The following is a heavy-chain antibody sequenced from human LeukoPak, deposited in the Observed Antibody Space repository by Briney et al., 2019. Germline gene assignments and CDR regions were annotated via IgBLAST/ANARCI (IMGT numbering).Heavy chain of an antibody. J-gene: IGHJ4*02. CDR1: GGSISSGGYY. CDR2: IYHSGST. V-gene: IGHV4-30-2*01. CDR3: AAYGYCGGDCYFAY. Sequence: SETLSLTCTVSGGSISSGGYYWSWIRQPPGKGLEWIGYIYHSGSTYYNPSLKSRVTISVDRSKNQFSLKLSSVTAADTAVYYCAAYGYCGGDCYFAYWGQGTLVTVSS. D-gene: IGHD2-21*01.